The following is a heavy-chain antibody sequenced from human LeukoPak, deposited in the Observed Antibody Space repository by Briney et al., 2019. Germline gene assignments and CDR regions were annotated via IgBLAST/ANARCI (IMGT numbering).Heavy chain of an antibody. Sequence: PGGSLRLSCAASGFTFSSYAMHWVRQAPGKGLEWVAVISYDGSNKYYADSVKGRFTISRDNSKNTLYLQMNSLRAEDTAVYYCAREGEGHSNYPFDYWGQGTLVTVSS. CDR2: ISYDGSNK. CDR3: AREGEGHSNYPFDY. CDR1: GFTFSSYA. J-gene: IGHJ4*02. D-gene: IGHD4-11*01. V-gene: IGHV3-30-3*01.